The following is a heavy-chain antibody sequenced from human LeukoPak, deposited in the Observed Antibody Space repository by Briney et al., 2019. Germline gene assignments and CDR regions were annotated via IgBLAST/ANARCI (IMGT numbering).Heavy chain of an antibody. CDR3: AKDLNYGDLFDY. J-gene: IGHJ4*02. CDR1: GFTFRSYG. D-gene: IGHD4-17*01. CDR2: ISGSGDST. V-gene: IGHV3-23*01. Sequence: PGGSLRLSCAASGFTFRSYGMTWVRQAPGKGLEWVSAISGSGDSTYYADSVKGRFTISRDNYKNTLSLQMSSLRSEDTALYYCAKDLNYGDLFDYWGQGTLVTVSS.